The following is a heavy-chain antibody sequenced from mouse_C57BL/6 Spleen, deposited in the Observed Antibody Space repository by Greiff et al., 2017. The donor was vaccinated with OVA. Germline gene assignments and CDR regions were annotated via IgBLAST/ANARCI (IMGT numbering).Heavy chain of an antibody. J-gene: IGHJ2*01. CDR1: GFNIKDYY. V-gene: IGHV14-2*01. D-gene: IGHD1-1*01. CDR3: ARSRITTVVGFDY. CDR2: IDPEDGET. Sequence: VQLQQSGAELVKPGASVKLSCTASGFNIKDYYMHWVKQRTEQGLEWIGRIDPEDGETKYAPKFPGKATITADTSSNTAYLQLSSLTSEDTAVYYCARSRITTVVGFDYWGQGTTLTVSS.